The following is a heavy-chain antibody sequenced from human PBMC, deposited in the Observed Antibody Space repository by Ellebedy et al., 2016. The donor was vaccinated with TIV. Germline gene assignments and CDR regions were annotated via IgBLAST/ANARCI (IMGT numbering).Heavy chain of an antibody. Sequence: ASVKVSCKTSGYTFTNYYIHWVRQAPGQGLDWMGIINSNSGVTNHTQKLHDRITLTRDTSTSTVYMELSSLRSDDTGVYYCARSGRFSGFTGLDYWGQGTQVTVSS. D-gene: IGHD1-1*01. J-gene: IGHJ4*02. CDR3: ARSGRFSGFTGLDY. CDR1: GYTFTNYY. CDR2: INSNSGVT. V-gene: IGHV1-46*01.